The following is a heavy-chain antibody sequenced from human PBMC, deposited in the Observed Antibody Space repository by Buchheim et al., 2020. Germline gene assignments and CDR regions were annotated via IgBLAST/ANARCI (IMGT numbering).Heavy chain of an antibody. D-gene: IGHD4-11*01. CDR1: GGSFSGYY. V-gene: IGHV4-34*01. Sequence: QVQLQQWGAGLLKPSETLSLTCAVYGGSFSGYYWSWIRQPPGKGLEWIGEINHSGSTNYNPSLKRRVTISLDTSKNQFSLKLSSGTAADTAVYYCASGDYLHYYYYGMDVGGQGTT. CDR3: ASGDYLHYYYYGMDV. J-gene: IGHJ6*02. CDR2: INHSGST.